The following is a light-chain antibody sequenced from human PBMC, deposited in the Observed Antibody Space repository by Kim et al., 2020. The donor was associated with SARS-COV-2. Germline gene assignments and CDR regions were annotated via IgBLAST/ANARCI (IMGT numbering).Light chain of an antibody. J-gene: IGLJ3*02. CDR3: NSRDSSGNHWV. V-gene: IGLV3-19*01. CDR1: SLRSYY. Sequence: ALGPNVRITCQGDSLRSYYASWYQQKPGQAPVLVIYGKNNRPSGIPDRFSGSSSGNTASLTITGAQAEDEADYYCNSRDSSGNHWVFGGGTQLTVL. CDR2: GKN.